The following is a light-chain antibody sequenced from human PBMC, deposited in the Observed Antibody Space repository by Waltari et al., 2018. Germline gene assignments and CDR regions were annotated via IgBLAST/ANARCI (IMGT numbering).Light chain of an antibody. CDR3: SSYTSSFYV. Sequence: QSALTQPASVSGSPGQSITISCTGTSSDVGGYNYVSWYQQHPGKAPKLMIYEVSKRPSGGSNRCSGSKSGNTASLTISGLQAEDEADYYCSSYTSSFYVFGTGTKVTVL. V-gene: IGLV2-14*01. CDR1: SSDVGGYNY. J-gene: IGLJ1*01. CDR2: EVS.